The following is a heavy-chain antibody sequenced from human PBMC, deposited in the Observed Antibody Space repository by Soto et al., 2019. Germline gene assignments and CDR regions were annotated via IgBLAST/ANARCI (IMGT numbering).Heavy chain of an antibody. Sequence: SVKVSCKASGCTFSSYAISWVRQARGQGLEWMGGIIPIFGTANYAQKFQGRVTITADESTSTAYMELSSLRSEDTAVYYCARGSGRISDEYWGQGTLFALSS. CDR3: ARGSGRISDEY. J-gene: IGHJ4*02. V-gene: IGHV1-69*13. CDR2: IIPIFGTA. CDR1: GCTFSSYA. D-gene: IGHD3-10*01.